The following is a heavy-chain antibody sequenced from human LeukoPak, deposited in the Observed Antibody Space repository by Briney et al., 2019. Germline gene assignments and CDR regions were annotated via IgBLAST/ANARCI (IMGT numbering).Heavy chain of an antibody. CDR2: ISPHNDNT. Sequence: ASVKVSCKASSYTFSTYGINWVRQAPGQGLEWMGWISPHNDNTYYTQSLQGRVTMTTDPSTSTAYMELRSLRSDDTAVYYCGISSHFYDDDSPDSFLVYWGQGTLVTVSS. CDR3: GISSHFYDDDSPDSFLVY. J-gene: IGHJ4*02. D-gene: IGHD3-16*01. CDR1: SYTFSTYG. V-gene: IGHV1-18*01.